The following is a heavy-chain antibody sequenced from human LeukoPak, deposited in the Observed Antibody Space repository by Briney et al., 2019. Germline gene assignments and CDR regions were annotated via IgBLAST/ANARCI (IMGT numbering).Heavy chain of an antibody. Sequence: SETLSLTCTVSGGSISSGSYYWSWIRQPAGKGLEWIGRIYTSGSTNYNPSLKSRVTISVDTSKNQFSLKLSSVTAADTAVYYCARGTPADAFDYWGQGTLVTVSS. CDR3: ARGTPADAFDY. CDR2: IYTSGST. J-gene: IGHJ4*02. V-gene: IGHV4-61*02. D-gene: IGHD1-14*01. CDR1: GGSISSGSYY.